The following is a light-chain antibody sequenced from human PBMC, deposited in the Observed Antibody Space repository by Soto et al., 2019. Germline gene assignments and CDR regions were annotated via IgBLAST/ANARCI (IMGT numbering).Light chain of an antibody. CDR2: EVN. CDR1: SSDIGAYNY. J-gene: IGLJ2*01. Sequence: QSVLTQPPSASGSPGQSVTISCTGTSSDIGAYNYVSWYQQHPGTAPKLLLCEVNKRPSGVPNRFSGSNSGNTASLTVSGLQAEDEADYCCSAYAGSTVIFGGGTKLTVL. CDR3: SAYAGSTVI. V-gene: IGLV2-8*01.